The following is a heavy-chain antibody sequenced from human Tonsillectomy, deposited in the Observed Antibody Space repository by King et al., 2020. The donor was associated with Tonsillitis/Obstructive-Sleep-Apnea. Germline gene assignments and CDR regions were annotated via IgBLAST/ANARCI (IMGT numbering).Heavy chain of an antibody. V-gene: IGHV3-9*01. J-gene: IGHJ4*02. Sequence: VQLVESGGGLVQPGRSLRLSCAASGFTLKDYAMHWVRQVPGKGLEWVSGIYWNSDRKDYADSVKGRFTVSRDNAKNSLYLQMNSLRPEDTALYFCAKDYLAGGLDYWGRGTLLTVSS. CDR1: GFTLKDYA. CDR2: IYWNSDRK. CDR3: AKDYLAGGLDY. D-gene: IGHD6-13*01.